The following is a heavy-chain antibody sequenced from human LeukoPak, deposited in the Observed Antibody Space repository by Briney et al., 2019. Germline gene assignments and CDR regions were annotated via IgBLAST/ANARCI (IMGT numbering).Heavy chain of an antibody. D-gene: IGHD4-11*01. Sequence: GGSLRLSCAASGFTFTDYYMGWIRQAPGQGLEWISYISANGITTYYADSVKGRFTISRDNARNSLSLYMNFLRAEDTAAYYCASPLNTVIIKPYYFDYWGQGTLVTVSS. CDR3: ASPLNTVIIKPYYFDY. V-gene: IGHV3-11*04. CDR1: GFTFTDYY. J-gene: IGHJ4*02. CDR2: ISANGITT.